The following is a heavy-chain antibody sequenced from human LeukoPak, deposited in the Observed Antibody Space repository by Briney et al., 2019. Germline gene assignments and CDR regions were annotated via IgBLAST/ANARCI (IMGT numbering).Heavy chain of an antibody. CDR2: IIPIFGTA. V-gene: IGHV1-69*13. D-gene: IGHD6-13*01. CDR1: GGTFSSYA. CDR3: ARGGFGQQLDKVPIDY. Sequence: SVKVSCKASGGTFSSYAISWVRQAPGQGLEWMGGIIPIFGTANYAQKFQGRVTITADESTSTAYMELSSLRSEDTAVYYCARGGFGQQLDKVPIDYWGQGTLVTVSS. J-gene: IGHJ4*02.